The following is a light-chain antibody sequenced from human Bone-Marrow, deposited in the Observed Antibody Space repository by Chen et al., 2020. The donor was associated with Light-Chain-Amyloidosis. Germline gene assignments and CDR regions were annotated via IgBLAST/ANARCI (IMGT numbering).Light chain of an antibody. CDR2: DAS. Sequence: EIVLTPSPGTLSLSPRERATRSCRASQSVSSSLACYQHNPGQAPMLLIYDASDRATGVPARFSGSGSGTDFTLTIRGLEPEDFAVYYCQHRSNWPPMYTFGQGTKLEIK. J-gene: IGKJ2*01. V-gene: IGKV3-11*01. CDR1: QSVSSS. CDR3: QHRSNWPPMYT.